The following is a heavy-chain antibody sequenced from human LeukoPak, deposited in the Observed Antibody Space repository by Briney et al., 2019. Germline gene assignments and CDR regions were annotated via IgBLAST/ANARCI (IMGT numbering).Heavy chain of an antibody. V-gene: IGHV3-23*01. CDR3: AKDLKGYYYDSSGYYDY. D-gene: IGHD3-22*01. CDR2: ISGSGGST. Sequence: PGGSLRLSCAASGFTFSSYAMSWVRQAPGKGLEWVSAISGSGGSTYYADSVKGRFTISRDNSKNTLYLQMNSLRAEDTAVYYCAKDLKGYYYDSSGYYDYWGQGTLVTVSS. CDR1: GFTFSSYA. J-gene: IGHJ4*02.